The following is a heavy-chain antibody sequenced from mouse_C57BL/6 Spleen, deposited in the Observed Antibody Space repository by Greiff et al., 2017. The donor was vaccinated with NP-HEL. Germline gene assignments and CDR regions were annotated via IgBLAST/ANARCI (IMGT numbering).Heavy chain of an antibody. D-gene: IGHD2-4*01. Sequence: EVQLQQSGTVLARPGASVKMSCKTSGYTFTSYWMHWVKQRPGPGLEWIGAIYPGNSDTSYNQKFKGKAKLTAVTSASTAYMELSSLTNEDSAVYYCTRLLGDYAWFAYWGQGTLVTVSA. J-gene: IGHJ3*01. CDR2: IYPGNSDT. CDR3: TRLLGDYAWFAY. CDR1: GYTFTSYW. V-gene: IGHV1-5*01.